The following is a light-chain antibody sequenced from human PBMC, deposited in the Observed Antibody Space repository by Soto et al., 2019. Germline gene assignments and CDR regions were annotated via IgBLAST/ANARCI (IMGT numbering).Light chain of an antibody. Sequence: QAVVTQPASVSGSPGQSITISCTGTSIDVGGYNYVSWYQQHPGKAPKLMIYNVSNRPSGVSNRFSGSKSGNTASLTISGLQAEDEGHYYCSSFTSTNTVLFGGGTKLTVL. J-gene: IGLJ2*01. CDR1: SIDVGGYNY. CDR3: SSFTSTNTVL. V-gene: IGLV2-14*01. CDR2: NVS.